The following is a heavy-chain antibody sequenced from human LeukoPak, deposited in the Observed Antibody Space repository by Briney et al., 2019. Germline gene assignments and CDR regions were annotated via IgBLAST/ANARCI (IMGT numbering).Heavy chain of an antibody. V-gene: IGHV1-69*06. CDR3: ARERHEYGAFDY. D-gene: IGHD4-17*01. J-gene: IGHJ4*02. CDR2: IIPIFGTT. Sequence: SVKVSCKASGGSFSSSPISSVRQAPGQGLEWMGGIIPIFGTTNYAQKFQGRVTVTADKSTGAAYMELSSLRSDDTAVYYCARERHEYGAFDYWGQGTLVTVSS. CDR1: GGSFSSSP.